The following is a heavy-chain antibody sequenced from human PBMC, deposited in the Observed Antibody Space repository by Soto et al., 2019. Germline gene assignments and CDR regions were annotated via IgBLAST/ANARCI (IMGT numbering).Heavy chain of an antibody. CDR2: IYYTGST. Sequence: SETLSLTCTVSGGSIYTGGFYWSWIRQLPGKGLEWLGYIYYTGSTQYTPSLKSRLTISTDTSDNQFSLRLTSVTTADTAVYYCATSLVTSRTRVDYWGQGTLVTVSS. J-gene: IGHJ4*02. D-gene: IGHD1-26*01. CDR3: ATSLVTSRTRVDY. V-gene: IGHV4-31*03. CDR1: GGSIYTGGFY.